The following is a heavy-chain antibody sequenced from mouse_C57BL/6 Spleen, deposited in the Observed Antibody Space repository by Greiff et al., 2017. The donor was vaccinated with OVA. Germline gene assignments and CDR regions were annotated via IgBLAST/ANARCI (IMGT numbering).Heavy chain of an antibody. CDR3: ARADYYGSSPFAY. J-gene: IGHJ3*01. V-gene: IGHV1-76*01. Sequence: QVQLKQSGAELVRPGASVKLSCKASGYTFTDYYINWVKQRPGQGLEWIARIYPGSGNTYYNEKFKGKATLTAEKSSSTAYMQLSSLTSEDSAVYFCARADYYGSSPFAYWGQGTLVTVSA. D-gene: IGHD1-1*01. CDR1: GYTFTDYY. CDR2: IYPGSGNT.